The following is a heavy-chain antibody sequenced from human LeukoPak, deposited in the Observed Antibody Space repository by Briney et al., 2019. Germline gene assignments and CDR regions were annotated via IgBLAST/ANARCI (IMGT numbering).Heavy chain of an antibody. J-gene: IGHJ4*02. Sequence: PSETLSLTCTVSGGSISSSSYFWGWIRQPPGKGLEWIGSMYYGVTSYYNPSLKSRVTISVDTSKNQFSLKLSSVTAADTAVYYCAREEYLWFGELFPHYFDYWGQGTLVTVSS. V-gene: IGHV4-39*07. CDR1: GGSISSSSYF. D-gene: IGHD3-10*01. CDR2: MYYGVTS. CDR3: AREEYLWFGELFPHYFDY.